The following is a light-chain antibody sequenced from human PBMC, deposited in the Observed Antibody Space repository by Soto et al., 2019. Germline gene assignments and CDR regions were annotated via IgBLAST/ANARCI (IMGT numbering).Light chain of an antibody. CDR2: GTS. Sequence: DIQMTQSPSSLSASVGDRVAITCRASQSISNSLNWYQQKPGKAPNLLIYGTSSLQSGVPSRYSGSGSGTDFTLTISSLQPEDFATYYCQQSYSIPFTFGPGTKVDIK. V-gene: IGKV1-39*01. CDR1: QSISNS. CDR3: QQSYSIPFT. J-gene: IGKJ3*01.